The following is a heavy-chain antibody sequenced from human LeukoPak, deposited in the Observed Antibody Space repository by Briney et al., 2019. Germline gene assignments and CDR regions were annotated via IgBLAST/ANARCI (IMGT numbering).Heavy chain of an antibody. CDR3: ARLCSSSWYSLYYYYYGMDV. Sequence: GGSLRLSCAASGFTFSSYWMSWVCQAPGKGLEWVANIKQDGSEKYYVDSVKGRFTISRDNAKNSLYLQMNSLRAEDTAVYYCARLCSSSWYSLYYYYYGMDVWGQGTTVTVSS. J-gene: IGHJ6*02. D-gene: IGHD6-13*01. CDR2: IKQDGSEK. CDR1: GFTFSSYW. V-gene: IGHV3-7*03.